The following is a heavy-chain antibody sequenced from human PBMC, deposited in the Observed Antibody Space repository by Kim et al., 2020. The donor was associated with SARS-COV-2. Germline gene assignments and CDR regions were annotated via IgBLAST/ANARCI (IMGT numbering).Heavy chain of an antibody. CDR3: ARVGSGYYFFFDY. V-gene: IGHV1-69*13. D-gene: IGHD3-22*01. CDR1: GGTFSSYA. J-gene: IGHJ4*02. CDR2: IIPIFGTA. Sequence: SVKVSCKASGGTFSSYAISWVRQAPGQGLEWMGGIIPIFGTANYAQKFQGRVTITADESTSTAYMELSSLRSEDTAVYYCARVGSGYYFFFDYWGQGTLVTVSS.